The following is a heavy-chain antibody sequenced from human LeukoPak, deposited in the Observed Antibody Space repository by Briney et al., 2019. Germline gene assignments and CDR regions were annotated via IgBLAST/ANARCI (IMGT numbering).Heavy chain of an antibody. V-gene: IGHV3-15*01. Sequence: GGSLRLSCAASGFTFSNAWMSWVRQAPGKGLEWVGRIKSKADGGTTNYAAPVKGRFTISRDDSKPTLYLQMNSLRAEDTAVYYCARFLASWDRYYMDVWGKGTTVSVSS. J-gene: IGHJ6*03. CDR2: IKSKADGGTT. CDR1: GFTFSNAW. D-gene: IGHD2-2*01. CDR3: ARFLASWDRYYMDV.